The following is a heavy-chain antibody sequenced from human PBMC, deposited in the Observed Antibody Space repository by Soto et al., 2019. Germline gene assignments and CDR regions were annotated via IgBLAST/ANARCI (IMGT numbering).Heavy chain of an antibody. J-gene: IGHJ3*02. Sequence: QVQLQQWGAGLLKPSETLSLTCAVYGGSFSGYYWTWIRQPPGKGLEWIGEITHSGSANYNPSLNRRVTMSVDTSKNQFSLKLSSVTAADTAVYYCAGYGALPEGCSGGSCYSERAFDIWGQGTMVTVSS. CDR2: ITHSGSA. CDR3: AGYGALPEGCSGGSCYSERAFDI. CDR1: GGSFSGYY. V-gene: IGHV4-34*01. D-gene: IGHD2-15*01.